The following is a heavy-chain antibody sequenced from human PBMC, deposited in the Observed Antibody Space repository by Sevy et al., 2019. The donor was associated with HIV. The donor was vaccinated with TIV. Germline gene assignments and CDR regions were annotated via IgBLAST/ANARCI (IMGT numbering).Heavy chain of an antibody. V-gene: IGHV4-59*01. Sequence: SETLSLTCIVSSGSISNYYWNWIRQPPGKGLEWIGYIHDSGIANYNASLKSRLSISLDTSKNQFSLKLTSVTATDTAVYYCARAIYKYGYFDFWGQGTLVTVSS. CDR1: SGSISNYY. D-gene: IGHD3-22*01. J-gene: IGHJ4*02. CDR3: ARAIYKYGYFDF. CDR2: IHDSGIA.